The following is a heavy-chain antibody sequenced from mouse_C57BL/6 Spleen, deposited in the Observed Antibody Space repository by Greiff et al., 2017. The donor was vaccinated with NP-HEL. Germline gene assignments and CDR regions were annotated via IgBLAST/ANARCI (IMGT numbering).Heavy chain of an antibody. J-gene: IGHJ2*01. CDR3: TTRTTVVEG. D-gene: IGHD1-1*01. Sequence: VQLKQSGAELVRPGASVKLSCTASGFNIKDDYMHWVKQRPEQGLEWIGWIDPENGDTEYASKFQGKATITADTSSNTAYLQLSSLTSEDTAVYYCTTRTTVVEGWGQGTTLTVSS. V-gene: IGHV14-4*01. CDR2: IDPENGDT. CDR1: GFNIKDDY.